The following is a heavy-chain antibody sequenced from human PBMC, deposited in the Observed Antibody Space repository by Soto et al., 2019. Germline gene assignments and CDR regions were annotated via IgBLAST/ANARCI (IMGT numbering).Heavy chain of an antibody. CDR2: ISNTGINK. J-gene: IGHJ6*02. CDR3: AKVIRADSTASNFYYYSGLDV. CDR1: GFTFRTYG. V-gene: IGHV3-30*18. Sequence: QVQLVESGGGVVQPGRSLRLSCAASGFTFRTYGMHWVRQAPGKGLEWLAVISNTGINKYYADSVKGRFTISRDNSRDTLLLQMISLRGEDTAIYYCAKVIRADSTASNFYYYSGLDVWGQGTTVTVSS. D-gene: IGHD6-6*01.